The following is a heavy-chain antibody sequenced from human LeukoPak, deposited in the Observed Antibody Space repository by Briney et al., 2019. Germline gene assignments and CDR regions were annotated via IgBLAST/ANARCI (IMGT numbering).Heavy chain of an antibody. J-gene: IGHJ5*02. D-gene: IGHD6-13*01. CDR3: ACRKCSSPWFDP. V-gene: IGHV5-51*01. Sequence: GESLKISCQGSAYIFSTYWIGWVRQMPGKGLEWMAVIYPGDSRTRYNPSFQGQVTISADKTISTAYLQWSSLRASDTAMYYCACRKCSSPWFDPWGQGTLVTVSS. CDR1: AYIFSTYW. CDR2: IYPGDSRT.